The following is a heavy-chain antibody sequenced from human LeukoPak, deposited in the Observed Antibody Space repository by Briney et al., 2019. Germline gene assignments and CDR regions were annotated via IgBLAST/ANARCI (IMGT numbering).Heavy chain of an antibody. V-gene: IGHV3-48*03. D-gene: IGHD2-2*01. J-gene: IGHJ4*02. CDR2: ISSGGTTI. CDR1: GFTFSEFE. CDR3: TRGLVV. Sequence: GGSLRLSCAASGFTFSEFEMNWVRQAPGKGLEWVSDISSGGTTIFYADSVKGRFTISRDNAKNSLYLQMNSLRDEDTAIYYCTRGLVVWGKGALVTVSS.